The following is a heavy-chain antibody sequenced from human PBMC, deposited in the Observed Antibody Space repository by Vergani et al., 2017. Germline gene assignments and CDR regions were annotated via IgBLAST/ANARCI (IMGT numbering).Heavy chain of an antibody. CDR2: ISGSGGST. V-gene: IGHV3-23*01. Sequence: EVQLLESGGGLVQPGGSLRLSCAASGFTFSSYAMSWVRQAPGKGLEWVSAISGSGGSTYYADSVKGRFTISRDNSKNTLYLQMNSLRAEDTAVYYCARDGHCSGGSCYFAAFDIWGQGTMVTVSS. J-gene: IGHJ3*02. CDR3: ARDGHCSGGSCYFAAFDI. CDR1: GFTFSSYA. D-gene: IGHD2-15*01.